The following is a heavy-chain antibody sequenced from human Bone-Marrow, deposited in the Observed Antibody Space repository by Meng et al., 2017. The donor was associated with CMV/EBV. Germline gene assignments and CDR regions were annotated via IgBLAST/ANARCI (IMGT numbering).Heavy chain of an antibody. CDR1: GFTVSSNY. CDR2: IYSGGST. Sequence: GESLKISCAASGFTVSSNYMSWVRQAPGKGLEWVSVIYSGGSTYYADSVKGRFTISRDNSKNKLYLQMNSLRAEDTAVYYFARIGNGWHDYYYGMDVWGQGTTVTVSS. CDR3: ARIGNGWHDYYYGMDV. D-gene: IGHD3-3*01. V-gene: IGHV3-53*05. J-gene: IGHJ6*02.